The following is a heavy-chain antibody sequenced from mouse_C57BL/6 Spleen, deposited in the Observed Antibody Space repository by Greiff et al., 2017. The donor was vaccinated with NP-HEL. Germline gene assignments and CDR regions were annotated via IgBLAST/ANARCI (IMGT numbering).Heavy chain of an antibody. CDR1: GYTFTSYW. V-gene: IGHV1-7*01. D-gene: IGHD1-1*01. CDR2: INPSSGYT. J-gene: IGHJ2*01. Sequence: VQLQQSGAELAKPGASVKLSCKASGYTFTSYWMHWVKQRPGQGLEWIGYINPSSGYTKYNQKFKDKATLTADKSSSTAYMQLRSLTYEDSAVYYCASSITTVYYFDYWGQGTTLTVSS. CDR3: ASSITTVYYFDY.